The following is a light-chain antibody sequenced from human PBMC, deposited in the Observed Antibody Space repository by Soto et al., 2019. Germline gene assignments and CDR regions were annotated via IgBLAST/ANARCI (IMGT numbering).Light chain of an antibody. CDR1: QSISGY. V-gene: IGKV1-39*01. CDR3: QQGYTTPIT. CDR2: TAS. J-gene: IGKJ5*01. Sequence: DIQMTQSPSPLSASVGDRVTITCRASQSISGYLNWYQQKPGRAPKLLIYTASSLQSGVPSRFSGSGSGTDFTLTISSLQPEDFATYHCQQGYTTPITFGQGTRLEIK.